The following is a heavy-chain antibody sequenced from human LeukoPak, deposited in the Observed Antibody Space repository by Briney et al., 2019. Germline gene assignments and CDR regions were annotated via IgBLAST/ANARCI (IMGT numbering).Heavy chain of an antibody. J-gene: IGHJ5*02. CDR2: INPNSGGT. CDR1: GYTFIDYY. CDR3: GRENQLLTQGSGTVPRYNWLDP. Sequence: GASVKVSCKASGYTFIDYYIHWVRQAPGQGLEWMGRINPNSGGTDFPQNFAQRSQGRVTMSTDTSISTAYMELRSLRSDDTAVYYCGRENQLLTQGSGTVPRYNWLDPWGQGTLVAVSS. D-gene: IGHD3-10*01. V-gene: IGHV1-2*06.